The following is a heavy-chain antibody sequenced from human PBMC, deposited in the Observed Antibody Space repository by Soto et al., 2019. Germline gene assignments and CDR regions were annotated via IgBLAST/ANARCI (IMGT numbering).Heavy chain of an antibody. Sequence: SETLSLTCTVSGGSISTYYWSWIRQPAGKGLAWIGRIYTSGSTDYNPSLKSRVTMSVDTSKNQFSLKLTSVTAADTAVYYWARAGGYEVKGSNWFDPWGRGTLVTVSS. CDR1: GGSISTYY. D-gene: IGHD5-12*01. J-gene: IGHJ5*02. CDR3: ARAGGYEVKGSNWFDP. V-gene: IGHV4-4*07. CDR2: IYTSGST.